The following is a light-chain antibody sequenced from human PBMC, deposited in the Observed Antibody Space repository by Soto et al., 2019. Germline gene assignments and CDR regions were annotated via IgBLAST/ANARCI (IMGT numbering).Light chain of an antibody. Sequence: QAVVTQPPSVSGAPGQRVTISCTGSSSNIGAGYDVHWYQQLPGTAPKLLIYGNSNRPSGVPDRFSGSKSGTSASLAITGLQAEDEADYYCQSYDSSLSALYVFGTGTKPTVL. CDR3: QSYDSSLSALYV. V-gene: IGLV1-40*01. J-gene: IGLJ1*01. CDR2: GNS. CDR1: SSNIGAGYD.